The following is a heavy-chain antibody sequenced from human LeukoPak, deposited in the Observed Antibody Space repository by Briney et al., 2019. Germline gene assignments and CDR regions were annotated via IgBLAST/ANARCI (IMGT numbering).Heavy chain of an antibody. CDR1: GGTFSSYA. CDR2: IIPILGIA. J-gene: IGHJ3*02. D-gene: IGHD2-15*01. V-gene: IGHV1-69*04. Sequence: SVKVSCKASGGTFSSYAISWVRQAPGQGLEWMRRIIPILGIANYAQKFQGRVTITADKSTSTAYMELSSLRSEDTAVYYCATDIVVVVAATTAFDIWGQGTMVTVSS. CDR3: ATDIVVVVAATTAFDI.